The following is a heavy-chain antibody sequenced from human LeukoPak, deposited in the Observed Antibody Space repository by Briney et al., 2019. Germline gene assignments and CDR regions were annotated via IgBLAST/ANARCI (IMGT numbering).Heavy chain of an antibody. CDR1: GFTFSSYE. J-gene: IGHJ4*02. CDR3: EKQITSGGN. Sequence: QPGGSLRLSCAASGFTFSSYEMNWVRQAPGKGLEWVSYISGSGSDIYYADSVRGRFTISRDNSKNTLYLQMNSLRAEDTALYYCEKQITSGGNWGQGTLVTVSS. D-gene: IGHD5-12*01. V-gene: IGHV3-48*03. CDR2: ISGSGSDI.